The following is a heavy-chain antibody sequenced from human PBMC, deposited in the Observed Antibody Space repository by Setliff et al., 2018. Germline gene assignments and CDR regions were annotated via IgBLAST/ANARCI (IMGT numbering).Heavy chain of an antibody. CDR3: ARTPDGFLGDGYNLNTLGYFDS. Sequence: SETLSLTCTVSGGSISSGSYYWSWIRQPAGKGLEWIGRIYTSGSTNYNPSLKSRVTISVDTSKNQFSLKLSSVTAADTAVYYCARTPDGFLGDGYNLNTLGYFDSWGQGTLVTVS. D-gene: IGHD3-3*01. V-gene: IGHV4-61*02. CDR1: GGSISSGSYY. J-gene: IGHJ4*02. CDR2: IYTSGST.